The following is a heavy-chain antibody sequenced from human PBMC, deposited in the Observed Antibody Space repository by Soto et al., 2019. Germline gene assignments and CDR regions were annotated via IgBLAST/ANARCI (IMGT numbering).Heavy chain of an antibody. CDR2: INPNSGGT. J-gene: IGHJ6*02. CDR3: ARDFTWNCSGGSCYSDYYYGMDV. V-gene: IGHV1-2*04. CDR1: GYTFTGYY. Sequence: ASVKVSCKASGYTFTGYYMHWVRQAPGQGLEWMGWINPNSGGTNYAQKFQGWVTMTRDTSISTAYMELSRLRSDDTAVYYCARDFTWNCSGGSCYSDYYYGMDVWGQGTTVTVS. D-gene: IGHD2-15*01.